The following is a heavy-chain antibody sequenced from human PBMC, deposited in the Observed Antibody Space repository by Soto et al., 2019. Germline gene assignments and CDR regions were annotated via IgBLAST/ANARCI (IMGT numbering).Heavy chain of an antibody. J-gene: IGHJ3*02. Sequence: QVQLVQSGAEVKKPGASLKVSCKASGYTFTDYYIHWVRQAPGQGLEWVGWINPKSGGTSYAQKFQGRVTMARDTSITTAYMDLSSLRSDDTAVYYCASWYYDTSGHDAFDIWGQGTMVTVSS. V-gene: IGHV1-2*02. D-gene: IGHD3-22*01. CDR3: ASWYYDTSGHDAFDI. CDR1: GYTFTDYY. CDR2: INPKSGGT.